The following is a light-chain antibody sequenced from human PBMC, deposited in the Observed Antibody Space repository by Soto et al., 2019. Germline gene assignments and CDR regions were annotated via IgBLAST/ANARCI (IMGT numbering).Light chain of an antibody. CDR2: EAS. CDR1: QIVSSGY. CDR3: QQRNDWPLT. V-gene: IGKV3-11*01. J-gene: IGKJ5*01. Sequence: EIVLTQSPGTLSLSPGERATLSCRASQIVSSGYVAWYQQKPGQAPRLLIYEASNRATGVPARFSGSGSGADFTLTISSLEPEDFALYYCQQRNDWPLTFGPGTRL.